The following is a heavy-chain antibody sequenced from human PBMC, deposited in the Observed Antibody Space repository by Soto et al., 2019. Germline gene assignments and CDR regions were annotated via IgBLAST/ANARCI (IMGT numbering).Heavy chain of an antibody. CDR2: INPNSGGT. D-gene: IGHD3-9*01. CDR1: GYTFTGYY. Sequence: ASVKVSCKASGYTFTGYYMHWVRQAPGQGLEWMGWINPNSGGTNYAQKFQGWVTMTRDTSISTAYMELSRLRSDDTAVYYCARNLMDYDILTGYNMAYYFDYWGQGILVTVSS. J-gene: IGHJ4*02. V-gene: IGHV1-2*04. CDR3: ARNLMDYDILTGYNMAYYFDY.